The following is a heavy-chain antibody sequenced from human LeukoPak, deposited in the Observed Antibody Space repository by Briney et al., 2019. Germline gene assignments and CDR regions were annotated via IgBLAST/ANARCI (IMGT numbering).Heavy chain of an antibody. Sequence: SETLSLTCTVSGDSIRVYYWSWIRQPPGKGLEWIGYIYYSGSTNYNPSLKSRVTISVDRSKNQFSLKLSSVTAADTAVYYCARVLAAAGTVLFDYWGQGTLVTVSS. D-gene: IGHD6-13*01. J-gene: IGHJ4*02. V-gene: IGHV4-59*01. CDR1: GDSIRVYY. CDR2: IYYSGST. CDR3: ARVLAAAGTVLFDY.